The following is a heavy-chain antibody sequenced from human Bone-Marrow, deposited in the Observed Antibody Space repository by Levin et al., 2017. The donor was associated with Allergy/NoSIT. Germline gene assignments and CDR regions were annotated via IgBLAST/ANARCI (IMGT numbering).Heavy chain of an antibody. CDR2: MNPNSGTT. CDR3: ARWWYTSDHSCSDD. V-gene: IGHV1-8*01. Sequence: GESLKISCTASGYSFTSFDINWVRQAAGQGLEWMGWMNPNSGTTGSAQKFQGRVTITRNTSTSTAYLDLNSLTSADTAVYYCARWWYTSDHSCSDDWGQGALVTVSS. CDR1: GYSFTSFD. J-gene: IGHJ4*02. D-gene: IGHD6-19*01.